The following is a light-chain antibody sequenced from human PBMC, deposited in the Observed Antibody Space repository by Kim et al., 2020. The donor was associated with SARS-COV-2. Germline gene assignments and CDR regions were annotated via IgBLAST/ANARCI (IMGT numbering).Light chain of an antibody. CDR3: GTWDSSLSAPV. Sequence: VTISCSGSSTNIGNNYVSWYQQLPGTAPKLLIYDNNKRPSGIPDRFSGSKSGTSATLGITGLQTGDEADYYCGTWDSSLSAPVFGGGTQLTVL. CDR2: DNN. CDR1: STNIGNNY. V-gene: IGLV1-51*01. J-gene: IGLJ2*01.